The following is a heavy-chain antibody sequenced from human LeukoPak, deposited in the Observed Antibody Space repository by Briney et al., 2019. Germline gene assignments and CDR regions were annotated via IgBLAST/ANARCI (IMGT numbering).Heavy chain of an antibody. CDR1: GGSFSGYY. CDR2: INHSGST. V-gene: IGHV4-34*01. Sequence: SETLSLTCAVYGGSFSGYYWSWIRQPPGKGLEWIGEINHSGSTYYNPSLKSRVTISVDTSKNQFSLKLSSVTAADTAVYYCARLPGSGKNYYYYGMDVWGQGTTVTVSS. J-gene: IGHJ6*02. D-gene: IGHD4-23*01. CDR3: ARLPGSGKNYYYYGMDV.